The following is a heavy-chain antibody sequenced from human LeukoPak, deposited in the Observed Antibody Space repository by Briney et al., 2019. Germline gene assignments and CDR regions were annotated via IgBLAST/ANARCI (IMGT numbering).Heavy chain of an antibody. CDR1: GFTFSSYG. D-gene: IGHD3-10*01. CDR2: ISYDGSNK. J-gene: IGHJ4*02. V-gene: IGHV3-30*18. Sequence: PGRSLRLSCAASGFTFSSYGMHWVRQAPGKGLEWVAVISYDGSNKYYADSVKGRFTISRDNSKNTLYLQMNSLRAEDTAVYYCAKGLGESPVSGNWGQGTLVTVSS. CDR3: AKGLGESPVSGN.